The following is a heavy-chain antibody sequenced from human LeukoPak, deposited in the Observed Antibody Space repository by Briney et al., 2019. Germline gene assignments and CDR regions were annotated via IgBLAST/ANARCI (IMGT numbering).Heavy chain of an antibody. J-gene: IGHJ4*02. CDR3: ARGSSGWSRHYYFDY. CDR1: GFTFSSYS. V-gene: IGHV3-21*01. D-gene: IGHD6-19*01. Sequence: PGGSLRLSCAASGFTFSSYSMNWVRQAPGKGLEWVSSISSSSSYIYYADSVEGRFTISRDNAKNSLYLQMNSLRAEDTAVYYCARGSSGWSRHYYFDYWGQGTLVTVSS. CDR2: ISSSSSYI.